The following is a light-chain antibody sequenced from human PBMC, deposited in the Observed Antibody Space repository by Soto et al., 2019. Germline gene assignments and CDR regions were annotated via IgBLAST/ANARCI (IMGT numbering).Light chain of an antibody. V-gene: IGLV2-14*01. CDR1: SSDVGGYNY. J-gene: IGLJ1*01. CDR2: DVS. CDR3: CSLTTSHTYV. Sequence: QAALTQPASGSGSPGQAITISCNGTSSDVGGYNYVSWYQHHPGKAPKLMIYDVSNRPSGVSNRFSGSKSGNTASLTISGLQADDEADYYCCSLTTSHTYVCGSGTKVTVL.